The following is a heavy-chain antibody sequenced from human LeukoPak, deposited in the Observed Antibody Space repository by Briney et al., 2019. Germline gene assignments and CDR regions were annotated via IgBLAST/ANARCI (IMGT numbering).Heavy chain of an antibody. CDR2: ISYDGRNK. CDR3: AARYSYGPRPFDY. J-gene: IGHJ4*02. D-gene: IGHD5-18*01. V-gene: IGHV3-30*04. CDR1: GFTFSNYA. Sequence: GGSLRLSCAVSGFTFSNYAMHWVRQAPGKGLEWVAVISYDGRNKYYADSVKGRFTISRDNSKNTLYLQMNSLRAEDTAVYYCAARYSYGPRPFDYWGQGTLVTVSS.